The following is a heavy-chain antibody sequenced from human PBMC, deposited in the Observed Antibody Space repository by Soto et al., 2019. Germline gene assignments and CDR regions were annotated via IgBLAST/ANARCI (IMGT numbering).Heavy chain of an antibody. CDR1: GGSVSSGSYY. CDR3: ARCPLEVTGFDY. D-gene: IGHD2-21*02. V-gene: IGHV4-61*01. J-gene: IGHJ4*02. Sequence: PSETLSLTCTVSGGSVSSGSYYWSWIRQPPGKGLEWIGYIYYSGSTNYNPSLKSRVTISVDTSKNQFSLKLSSVTAADTAVYYCARCPLEVTGFDYWGQGTLVTVSS. CDR2: IYYSGST.